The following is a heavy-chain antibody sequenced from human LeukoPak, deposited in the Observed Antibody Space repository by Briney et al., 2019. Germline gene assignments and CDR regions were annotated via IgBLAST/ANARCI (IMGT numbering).Heavy chain of an antibody. V-gene: IGHV4-39*01. CDR3: ARRRGYCSSTSCYAYYFDY. Sequence: SETLSLTCTVSGGSISSSSYYWGWIRQPPGKVLEWIGSIYYSGSTYYNPSLKSRVTISVDTSKNQFSLKLSSVTAADTAVYYCARRRGYCSSTSCYAYYFDYWGQGTLVTVSS. CDR2: IYYSGST. D-gene: IGHD2-2*01. CDR1: GGSISSSSYY. J-gene: IGHJ4*02.